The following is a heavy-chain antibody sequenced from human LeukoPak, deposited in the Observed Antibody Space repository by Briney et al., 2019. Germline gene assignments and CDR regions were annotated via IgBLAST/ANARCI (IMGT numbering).Heavy chain of an antibody. CDR2: ISVYNGNT. CDR1: GYTFTTYG. CDR3: ARGSSGWYSVTKYYFDY. D-gene: IGHD6-13*01. Sequence: ASVKVSCKASGYTFTTYGISWVRQAPGQGLEWMGWISVYNGNTNYAQKLQGRLAMTTDTSTSTAYMELRSLRSDDTAVYYCARGSSGWYSVTKYYFDYWGQGTLVTASS. J-gene: IGHJ4*02. V-gene: IGHV1-18*01.